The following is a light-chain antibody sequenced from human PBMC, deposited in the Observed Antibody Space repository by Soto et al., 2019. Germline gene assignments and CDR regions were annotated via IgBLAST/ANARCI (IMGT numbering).Light chain of an antibody. J-gene: IGKJ1*01. CDR1: QSVLYSSNNKDY. V-gene: IGKV4-1*01. Sequence: DIVMTQSPDSLAVSLGERATINCKSSQSVLYSSNNKDYLAWYQQKPGQPPKLLIYWASTRESGFPDRFSGSGSGTEFTLTISSLQAEDVAVYYCQQYYSIPWTFGQGTNVDIK. CDR2: WAS. CDR3: QQYYSIPWT.